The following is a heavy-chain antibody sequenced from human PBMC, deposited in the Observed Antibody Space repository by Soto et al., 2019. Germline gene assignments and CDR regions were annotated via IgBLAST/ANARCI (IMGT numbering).Heavy chain of an antibody. V-gene: IGHV1-69*12. CDR1: GDPLSSYG. J-gene: IGHJ4*02. Sequence: QVQLVQSGAEVKKPGSSVKLSCNVYGDPLSSYGFNWVRQAPGQGLEWMGGIIPTFGITNHTQKFQDRISITADASTDTAYMDLRSLRADDTAIYYCASDRGYGLVNWGQGTLVNVSS. D-gene: IGHD3-16*01. CDR2: IIPTFGIT. CDR3: ASDRGYGLVN.